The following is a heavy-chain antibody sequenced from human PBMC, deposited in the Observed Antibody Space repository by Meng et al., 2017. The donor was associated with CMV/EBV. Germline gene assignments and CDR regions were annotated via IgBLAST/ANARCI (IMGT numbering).Heavy chain of an antibody. V-gene: IGHV3-21*01. CDR1: GFTFSSYS. D-gene: IGHD6-13*01. CDR3: ARRGYSSSWYNSDYFDY. J-gene: IGHJ4*02. CDR2: ISSSSSYI. Sequence: ETLSLTCAASGFTFSSYSMNWVRQAPGKGLEWVSSISSSSSYIYYADSVKGRFTISRDNAKNSLYLQMNSLRAEDTAVYYCARRGYSSSWYNSDYFDYWGQGTLSPSPQ.